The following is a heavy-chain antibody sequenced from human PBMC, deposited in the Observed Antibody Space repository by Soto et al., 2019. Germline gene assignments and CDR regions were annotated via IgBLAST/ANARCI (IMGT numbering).Heavy chain of an antibody. D-gene: IGHD2-2*01. CDR3: AKAYCSSTSCLRYYYGMDV. CDR2: ISGSGGST. V-gene: IGHV3-23*01. Sequence: GGSLRLSCAASGFTFSSYAMSWVRQAPGKGLEWVSAISGSGGSTYYADSVKGRFTISRDNSKNTLYLQMNSLRAEDTDVYYGAKAYCSSTSCLRYYYGMDVWGQGTTVTVSS. CDR1: GFTFSSYA. J-gene: IGHJ6*02.